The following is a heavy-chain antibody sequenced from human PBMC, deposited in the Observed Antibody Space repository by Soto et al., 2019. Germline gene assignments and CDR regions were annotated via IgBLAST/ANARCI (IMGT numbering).Heavy chain of an antibody. V-gene: IGHV3-30*18. CDR2: ISYDGSNK. Sequence: PGGSLRLSCAASGFTFSSYCIHWVRQAPGKGLEWVAVISYDGSNKYYADSVKGRFTISRDNSKNTLYLQMNSLRAEDTAVYYCAKDVYYDFWSAPSYYGMDVWGQGTTVTVSS. D-gene: IGHD3-3*01. J-gene: IGHJ6*02. CDR3: AKDVYYDFWSAPSYYGMDV. CDR1: GFTFSSYC.